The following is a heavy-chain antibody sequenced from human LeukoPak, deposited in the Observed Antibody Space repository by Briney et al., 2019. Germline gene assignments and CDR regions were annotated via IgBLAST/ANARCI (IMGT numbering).Heavy chain of an antibody. Sequence: PSGTLSLTCAVSGGSISSDNWWSWVRQSPGKGLEWIGEVYHSGSTNYNPSLKSRVIISVDKSKNQFSLKLTSVTAADTAVYYCARLQLRHCSRTGCANEFDYWGQGTLVTVSS. CDR2: VYHSGST. V-gene: IGHV4-4*02. D-gene: IGHD2-2*01. J-gene: IGHJ4*02. CDR3: ARLQLRHCSRTGCANEFDY. CDR1: GGSISSDNW.